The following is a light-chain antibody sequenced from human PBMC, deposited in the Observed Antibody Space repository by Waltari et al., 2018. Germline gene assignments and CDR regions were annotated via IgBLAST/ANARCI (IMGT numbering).Light chain of an antibody. V-gene: IGLV2-11*01. CDR1: DSDVGDFNF. Sequence: QSALTQPRSVSGSPGQSVTMSCTGIDSDVGDFNFVSWYQQHPGKAPKLIIYDLTKRPPGVPDRFTASRSANTASLTISWLQADDEAHYYCSSDAVSHTNWVFGGGTKLTV. CDR2: DLT. CDR3: SSDAVSHTNWV. J-gene: IGLJ3*02.